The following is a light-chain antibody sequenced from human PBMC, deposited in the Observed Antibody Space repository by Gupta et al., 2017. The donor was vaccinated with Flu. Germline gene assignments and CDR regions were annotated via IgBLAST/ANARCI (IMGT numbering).Light chain of an antibody. Sequence: QSALTQPPSASGSPGQSVTISCTGTSSDIGGYNYVSWYQQHPGKAPKLMIYEVNKRPSGVSDRFSGSKSGNTASLTVSGLQAEDEADYYCSSFAGSNTFVFGGGTKLTVL. CDR2: EVN. CDR3: SSFAGSNTFV. CDR1: SSDIGGYNY. V-gene: IGLV2-8*01. J-gene: IGLJ2*01.